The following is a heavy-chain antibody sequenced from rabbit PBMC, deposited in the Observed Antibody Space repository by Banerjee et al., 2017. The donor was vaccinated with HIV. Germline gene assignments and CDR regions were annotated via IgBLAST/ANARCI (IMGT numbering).Heavy chain of an antibody. CDR1: GFSFSSVYD. J-gene: IGHJ4*01. CDR3: ARSYAGKAISSLNL. CDR2: MNTGSSGIT. Sequence: QEQLVESGGGLVQPEGSLTLTCTASGFSFSSVYDMSWVRQAPGKGLEWIGCMNTGSSGITYYASWAKGRFTISKTSSTTVTLQMTSLTVADTATYFCARSYAGKAISSLNLWGQGTLVTVS. V-gene: IGHV1S45*01. D-gene: IGHD4-2*01.